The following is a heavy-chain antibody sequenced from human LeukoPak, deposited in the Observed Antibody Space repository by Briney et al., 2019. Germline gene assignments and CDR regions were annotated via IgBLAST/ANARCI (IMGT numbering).Heavy chain of an antibody. D-gene: IGHD4-17*01. V-gene: IGHV5-51*01. CDR3: ARLMLFEYGDYGDAFDI. J-gene: IGHJ3*02. Sequence: GESLKISCKGSGYDFSTYYIGWERQLPGKGLEWMGVIYPGDYDTTYSPSFEDEVTMSVDKSSSSAYLQWRRLKASDTAMYYCARLMLFEYGDYGDAFDIWGQGTMVTVSS. CDR1: GYDFSTYY. CDR2: IYPGDYDT.